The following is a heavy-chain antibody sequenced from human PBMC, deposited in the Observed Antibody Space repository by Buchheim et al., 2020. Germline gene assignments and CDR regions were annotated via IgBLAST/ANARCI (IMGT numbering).Heavy chain of an antibody. CDR3: AKDGGSSHYWYFDL. V-gene: IGHV3-23*01. Sequence: EVQLLESGGDLVQPEGSLRLSCVASGFIFSNYAMSWVRQAPGKGLEWVSASTVNGDSTFYADSVRGRVTISRDMSKNTLYLEMNSLRAEDTAIYYCAKDGGSSHYWYFDLWGRGTL. D-gene: IGHD6-6*01. J-gene: IGHJ2*01. CDR2: STVNGDST. CDR1: GFIFSNYA.